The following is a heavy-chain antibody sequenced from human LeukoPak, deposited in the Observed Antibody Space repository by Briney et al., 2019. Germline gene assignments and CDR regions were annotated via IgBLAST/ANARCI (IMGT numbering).Heavy chain of an antibody. CDR3: ARGFDGGYYFDY. J-gene: IGHJ4*02. CDR2: IYYSGST. D-gene: IGHD3-3*01. CDR1: GGSISSSSYY. V-gene: IGHV4-39*07. Sequence: PSETLSLTCTVSGGSISSSSYYWGWIRQPPGKGLEWIGSIYYSGSTYYNPSLKSRVTISVDTSKNQFSLKLSSVTAADTAVYYCARGFDGGYYFDYWGQGTLVTVSS.